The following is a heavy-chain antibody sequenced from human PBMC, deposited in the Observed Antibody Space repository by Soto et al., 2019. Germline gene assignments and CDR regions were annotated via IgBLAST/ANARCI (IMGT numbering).Heavy chain of an antibody. V-gene: IGHV4-59*01. CDR1: GGSISSYY. CDR2: IYYSGST. Sequence: SETLSLTCTVSGGSISSYYWSWIRQPPGKGLEWIGYIYYSGSTNYNPSLKSRVTISVDTSKNQFSLKLSSVTAADTAVYYCARVILAAAGTYYYYYMDVWGKGTTVTVSS. CDR3: ARVILAAAGTYYYYYMDV. D-gene: IGHD6-13*01. J-gene: IGHJ6*03.